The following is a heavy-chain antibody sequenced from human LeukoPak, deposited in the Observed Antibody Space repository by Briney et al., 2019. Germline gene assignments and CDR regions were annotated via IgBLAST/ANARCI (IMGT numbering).Heavy chain of an antibody. V-gene: IGHV3-66*01. J-gene: IGHJ4*02. CDR3: ARDSCSGGSEVSPCFDY. CDR2: IYSGGST. Sequence: GGSLRLSCAASGFTVSSNYMSWVRQAPGKGLEWVSVIYSGGSTYYADSVKGRFTISRDNSKNTLYLQMNSLRAEDTAVYYCARDSCSGGSEVSPCFDYWGQGTLVTVSS. D-gene: IGHD3-16*01. CDR1: GFTVSSNY.